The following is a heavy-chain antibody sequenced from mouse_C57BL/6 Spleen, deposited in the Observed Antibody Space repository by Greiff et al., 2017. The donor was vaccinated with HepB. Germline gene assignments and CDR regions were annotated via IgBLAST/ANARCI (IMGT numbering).Heavy chain of an antibody. V-gene: IGHV1-82*01. CDR2: IYPGDGDT. D-gene: IGHD2-10*01. Sequence: QVQLQQSGPELVKPGASVKISCKASGYAFSSSWMNWVKQRPGKGLEWIGRIYPGDGDTNYNGKFKGKATLTADKSSSTAYMQLSSLTSEDSAVYFCVLLTKGDYAMDYWGQGTSVTVSS. CDR1: GYAFSSSW. J-gene: IGHJ4*01. CDR3: VLLTKGDYAMDY.